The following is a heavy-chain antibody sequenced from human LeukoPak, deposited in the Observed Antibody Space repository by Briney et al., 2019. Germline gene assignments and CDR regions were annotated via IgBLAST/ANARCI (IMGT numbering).Heavy chain of an antibody. CDR1: GYSISSGYY. J-gene: IGHJ4*02. Sequence: SETLSLTCTVSGYSISSGYYWSWIRQPPGKGLEWIGYIYYSGSTNYNPSLKSRVTISVDTSKNQFSLKLSSVTAADTAVYYCARGLGYSSSSGIGYWGQGTLVTVSS. CDR2: IYYSGST. V-gene: IGHV4-61*01. D-gene: IGHD6-6*01. CDR3: ARGLGYSSSSGIGY.